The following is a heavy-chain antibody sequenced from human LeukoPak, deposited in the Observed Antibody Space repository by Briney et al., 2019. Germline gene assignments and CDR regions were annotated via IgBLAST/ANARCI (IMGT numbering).Heavy chain of an antibody. CDR2: INHSGST. Sequence: SETLSLTCTVSGGSISSSSYYWSWIRQPPGKGLEWIGEINHSGSTNYNPSLKSRVTISVDTSKNQFSLKLSSVTAADTAVYYCARESAGFDPWGQGTLVTVSS. J-gene: IGHJ5*02. CDR3: ARESAGFDP. V-gene: IGHV4-39*07. CDR1: GGSISSSSYY.